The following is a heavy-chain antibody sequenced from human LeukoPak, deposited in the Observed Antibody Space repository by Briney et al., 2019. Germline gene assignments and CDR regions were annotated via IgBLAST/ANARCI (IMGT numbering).Heavy chain of an antibody. CDR1: GFTVRSNY. CDR2: IYSGGST. D-gene: IGHD1-26*01. V-gene: IGHV3-53*04. J-gene: IGHJ4*02. CDR3: AREGGSYLDY. Sequence: PGGSLRLSCAASGFTVRSNYMSWVRQAPGKGLEWVSVIYSGGSTYYADSVKGRFTIPRHNSKNTLYLQMNSLRAEDTAVYYCAREGGSYLDYWGQGTLVTVSS.